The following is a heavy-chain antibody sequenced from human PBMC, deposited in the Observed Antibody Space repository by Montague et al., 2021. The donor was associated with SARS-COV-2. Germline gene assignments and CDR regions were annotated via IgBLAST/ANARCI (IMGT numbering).Heavy chain of an antibody. Sequence: SLRLSCAASGFIFSDYNMTWIRQTPGKGLEWISYINGASSRTNYADSVKGRFTISRDNAKNSLFLQMKSLRVEDTAVYYCARGISLFDPWGQGTLVTVSS. CDR3: ARGISLFDP. V-gene: IGHV3-11*05. CDR1: GFIFSDYN. CDR2: INGASSRT. J-gene: IGHJ5*02.